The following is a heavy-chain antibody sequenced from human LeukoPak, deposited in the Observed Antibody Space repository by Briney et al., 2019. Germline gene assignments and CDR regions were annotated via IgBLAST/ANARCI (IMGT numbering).Heavy chain of an antibody. V-gene: IGHV1-2*02. CDR3: ARGRGGVNTSNRWADPHTGTRKSSDWFDP. CDR1: GYTFTGYY. D-gene: IGHD1-7*01. CDR2: INPNSGGT. Sequence: ASVKVSCKASGYTFTGYYMHWVRQAPGQGLEWMGWINPNSGGTNYAQKFQGRVTMTRDTSISTAYMELSRLKSDDTAVYYCARGRGGVNTSNRWADPHTGTRKSSDWFDPWGQGTLVTVSS. J-gene: IGHJ5*02.